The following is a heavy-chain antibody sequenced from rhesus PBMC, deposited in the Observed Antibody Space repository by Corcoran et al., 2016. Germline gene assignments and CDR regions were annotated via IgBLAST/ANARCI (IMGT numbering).Heavy chain of an antibody. CDR1: GGSISSNY. V-gene: IGHV4-173*01. D-gene: IGHD6-43*01. CDR2: FSGSGGRT. CDR3: VRSAAAARNVLDV. J-gene: IGHJ5-2*02. Sequence: QLQLQESGPGLVKPSETLSLTCTVSGGSISSNYWTWIRQPPGKGLAWMGRFSGSGGRTDYNPALKSRVTISTDTSKNQFSLKLTSVTAADTAVYYCVRSAAAARNVLDVWGRGLLVTVSS.